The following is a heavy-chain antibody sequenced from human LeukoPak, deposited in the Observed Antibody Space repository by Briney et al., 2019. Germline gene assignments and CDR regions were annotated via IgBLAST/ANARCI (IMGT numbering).Heavy chain of an antibody. CDR1: GGTFCSYA. V-gene: IGHV1-69*06. CDR2: IIPIFGTA. D-gene: IGHD6-13*01. Sequence: SVKVSSTASGGTFCSYAISWVRRDPGGGVEWMGGIIPIFGTANYEQKFQGRVTITADKSTSTAYMELSSLRSEDTAVYYCARESGEIYSSSCDYWGQGTLVTVSS. J-gene: IGHJ4*02. CDR3: ARESGEIYSSSCDY.